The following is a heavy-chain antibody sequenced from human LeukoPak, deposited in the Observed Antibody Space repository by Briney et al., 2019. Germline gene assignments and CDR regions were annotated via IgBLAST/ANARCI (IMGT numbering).Heavy chain of an antibody. CDR3: NRGPIQLWLYYGMDV. CDR2: IRSKAYGGTT. V-gene: IGHV3-49*04. CDR1: GFTFGDHA. J-gene: IGHJ6*02. Sequence: PGGSLRLSCTASGFTFGDHAMSWVRQAPGKGLEWVGFIRSKAYGGTTEYAASVKGRFTISRDDSKSIAYLQMNSLKTEDKAVYYCNRGPIQLWLYYGMDVWGQGTTVIVSS. D-gene: IGHD5-18*01.